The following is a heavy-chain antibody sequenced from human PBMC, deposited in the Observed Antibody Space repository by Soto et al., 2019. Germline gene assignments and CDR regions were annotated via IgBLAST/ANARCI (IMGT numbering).Heavy chain of an antibody. CDR1: GYTFTGYY. V-gene: IGHV1-2*02. Sequence: ASVKVSCKASGYTFTGYYMHWVRQAPGQGLEWMGWINPNSGGTNYAQKFQGRVTMTRDTSISTAYMELSRLRSDDMAVCYCARVSHCSSTSCYPGGFDYWGQGTLVTVSS. CDR2: INPNSGGT. CDR3: ARVSHCSSTSCYPGGFDY. D-gene: IGHD2-2*01. J-gene: IGHJ4*02.